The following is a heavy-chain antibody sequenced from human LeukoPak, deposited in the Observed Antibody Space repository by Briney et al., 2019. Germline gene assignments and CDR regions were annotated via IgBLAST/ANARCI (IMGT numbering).Heavy chain of an antibody. CDR2: IKEDESAK. CDR1: GFTFSTYW. J-gene: IGHJ4*02. Sequence: GGSLRLSCAASGFTFSTYWMAWVRQAPGKGLEWVANIKEDESAKHQADSVKGRFTISRDNAQNSVYLQMSSLRGEDTAVYYCARATYGSGSFYGPSDWGQGTLVTVSS. CDR3: ARATYGSGSFYGPSD. V-gene: IGHV3-7*01. D-gene: IGHD3-10*01.